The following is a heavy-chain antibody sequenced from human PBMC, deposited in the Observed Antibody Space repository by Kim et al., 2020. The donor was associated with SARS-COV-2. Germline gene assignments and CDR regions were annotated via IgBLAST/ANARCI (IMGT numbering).Heavy chain of an antibody. Sequence: GESLKISCKGSGYSFTSYWISWVRQMPGKGLEWMGRIDPSDSYTNYSPSFQGRVTISADKSISTAYLQWSSLKASDTAMYYCARSRSYYGYYYYGMDVWGQGTTVTVSS. CDR1: GYSFTSYW. J-gene: IGHJ6*02. D-gene: IGHD1-26*01. V-gene: IGHV5-10-1*01. CDR3: ARSRSYYGYYYYGMDV. CDR2: IDPSDSYT.